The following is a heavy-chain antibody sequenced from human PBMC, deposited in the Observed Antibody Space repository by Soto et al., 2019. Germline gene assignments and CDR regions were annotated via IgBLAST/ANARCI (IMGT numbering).Heavy chain of an antibody. CDR1: GGSFTSNNW. V-gene: IGHV4-4*02. D-gene: IGHD1-7*01. J-gene: IGHJ4*02. Sequence: SETLSLTCAVSGGSFTSNNWWTWVRQPPGQGLEWIGEIYRTGNTNYNPSLKSRVTISLDKSENQFSLKVTSLTAADTAVYYCASRDPGTSVDYWGQGTLVTVSS. CDR3: ASRDPGTSVDY. CDR2: IYRTGNT.